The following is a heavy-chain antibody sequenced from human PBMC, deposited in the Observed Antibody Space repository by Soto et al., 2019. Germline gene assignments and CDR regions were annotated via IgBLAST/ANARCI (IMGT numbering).Heavy chain of an antibody. V-gene: IGHV4-4*02. CDR3: ARVMATRDAFDI. CDR2: IYHSGST. Sequence: TSETLSLTCAVSSGSISSSNWWSWVRQPPGKGLEWIGEIYHSGSTNYNPSLKSRVTISVDKSKNQFSLKLSSVTAADTAVYYCARVMATRDAFDIWGQGTMVTVSS. J-gene: IGHJ3*02. D-gene: IGHD5-12*01. CDR1: SGSISSSNW.